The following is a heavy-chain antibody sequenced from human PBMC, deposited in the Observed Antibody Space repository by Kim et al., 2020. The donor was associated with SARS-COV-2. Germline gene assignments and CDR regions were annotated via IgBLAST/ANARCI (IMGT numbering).Heavy chain of an antibody. J-gene: IGHJ4*02. Sequence: GGSLRLSCAASGFTFSSYAMSWVRQAPGKGLEWVSAISGSGGSTYYADSVKGRFTISRDNSKNTLYLQMNSLRAEDTAVYYCALYRYILTGYGGQFDYWGQGTLVTVSS. CDR3: ALYRYILTGYGGQFDY. CDR1: GFTFSSYA. CDR2: ISGSGGST. V-gene: IGHV3-23*01. D-gene: IGHD3-9*01.